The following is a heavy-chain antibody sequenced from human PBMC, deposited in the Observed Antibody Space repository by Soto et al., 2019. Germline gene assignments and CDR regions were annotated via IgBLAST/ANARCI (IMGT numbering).Heavy chain of an antibody. Sequence: ASVKVSCKASGGTFSSYAISWVRQAPGQGLEWMGGIIPIFGTANYAQKFQGRVTITADESTSTAYMELSSLRSEDTAVYYCARGLIRYSYGHRYYYYYYGMDVWGQGTTVTVSS. D-gene: IGHD5-18*01. CDR2: IIPIFGTA. CDR1: GGTFSSYA. V-gene: IGHV1-69*13. J-gene: IGHJ6*02. CDR3: ARGLIRYSYGHRYYYYYYGMDV.